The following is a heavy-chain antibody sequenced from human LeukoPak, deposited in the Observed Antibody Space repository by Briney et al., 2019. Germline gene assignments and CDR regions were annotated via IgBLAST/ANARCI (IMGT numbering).Heavy chain of an antibody. D-gene: IGHD3-10*01. CDR1: GFTFTSFA. CDR3: AKETTPNFGSGSYSYDY. J-gene: IGHJ4*02. CDR2: ISHSGGST. V-gene: IGHV3-23*01. Sequence: GGSLRLSCAASGFTFTSFAMNWVRQAPGKGLEWVSSISHSGGSTYYADSVKDQFTISGDNSKNTLYLQMSSLRAEDTALYYCAKETTPNFGSGSYSYDYWGQGTLVTVSS.